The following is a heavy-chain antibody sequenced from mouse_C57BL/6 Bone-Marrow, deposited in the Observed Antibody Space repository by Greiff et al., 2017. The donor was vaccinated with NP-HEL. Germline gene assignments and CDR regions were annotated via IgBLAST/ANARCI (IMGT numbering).Heavy chain of an antibody. V-gene: IGHV1-15*01. Sequence: VQLQQSGAELVRPGASVTLSCKASGYTFTDYEMHWVKQTPVHGLEWIGAIDPETGGTAYNQKFKGKAILTADKSSSTAYMELRSLTSEASAVYYCTRRDDYDVDWYFDVWGTGTTVTVSS. J-gene: IGHJ1*03. CDR3: TRRDDYDVDWYFDV. D-gene: IGHD2-4*01. CDR1: GYTFTDYE. CDR2: IDPETGGT.